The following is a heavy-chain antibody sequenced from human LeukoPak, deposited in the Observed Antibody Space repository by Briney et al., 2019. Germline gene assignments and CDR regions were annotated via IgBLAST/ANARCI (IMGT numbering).Heavy chain of an antibody. CDR2: FYSSGST. CDR1: GDPLNDNLYY. J-gene: IGHJ4*02. V-gene: IGHV4-39*07. CDR3: VRDGRFDSACFDS. D-gene: IGHD6-19*01. Sequence: PSETLSLTCNVSGDPLNDNLYYWGWIRQSPGKGLEWIGAFYSSGSTSSHSSLKRRVTISVDTSRTQLSLKLDSVTDTDTAVYYCVRDGRFDSACFDSWGPGILVTVSS.